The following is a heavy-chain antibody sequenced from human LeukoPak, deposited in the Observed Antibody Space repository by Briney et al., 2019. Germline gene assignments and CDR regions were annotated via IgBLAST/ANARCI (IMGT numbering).Heavy chain of an antibody. Sequence: SETLSLTCTVSGGSTSSGGYYWSWIRQHPGKGLEWIGYIYYSGSTYYNPSLKSRVTISVDTSKNQFPLKLSSVTAADTAVYYCAREVPGRYDLGAFDIWGQGTMVTVSS. D-gene: IGHD3/OR15-3a*01. CDR1: GGSTSSGGYY. CDR2: IYYSGST. J-gene: IGHJ3*02. CDR3: AREVPGRYDLGAFDI. V-gene: IGHV4-31*03.